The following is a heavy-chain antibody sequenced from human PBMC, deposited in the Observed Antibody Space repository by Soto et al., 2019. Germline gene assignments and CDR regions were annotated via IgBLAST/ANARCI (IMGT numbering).Heavy chain of an antibody. D-gene: IGHD5-18*01. J-gene: IGHJ4*02. CDR1: GFIFNTYT. V-gene: IGHV3-30-3*01. CDR3: ARDQRGYKYGPFDY. Sequence: PGGSLRLSCAASGFIFNTYTMHWVRQAPGKGLEWVALISFDGNSEYFADSVKGRFTISRDNSKNMLYLQMSSLRVEDTAMYFSARDQRGYKYGPFDYWGQGTLVTVYS. CDR2: ISFDGNSE.